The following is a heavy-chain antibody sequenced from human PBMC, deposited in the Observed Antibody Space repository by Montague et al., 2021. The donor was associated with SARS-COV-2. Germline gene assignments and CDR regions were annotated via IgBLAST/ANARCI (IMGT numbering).Heavy chain of an antibody. V-gene: IGHV4-39*07. J-gene: IGHJ6*02. Sequence: SETLPLTCTVSGGAISSSSYYWGWIRQPPGKGLEWIGSIYYSGSTXYNPSLKSRVTISVDTSKNQFSLKLGSVTAADTAVYYCARDTRITMLVVVNRYGMDVWGQGTTVTVSS. D-gene: IGHD3-22*01. CDR2: IYYSGST. CDR1: GGAISSSSYY. CDR3: ARDTRITMLVVVNRYGMDV.